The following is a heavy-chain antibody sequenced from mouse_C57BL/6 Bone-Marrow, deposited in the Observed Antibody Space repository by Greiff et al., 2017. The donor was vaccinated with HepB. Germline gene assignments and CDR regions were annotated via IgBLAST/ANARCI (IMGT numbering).Heavy chain of an antibody. Sequence: EVNVVESGGGLVKPGGSLKLSCAASGFTFSSYAMSWVCQTPEKRLEWVATISDGGSYTYYPDNVKGRFTISRDNAKNNLYLQMSHLKSEDTAMYYCARDAPRHYYGSSYGYFDVWGTGTTVTVSS. CDR2: ISDGGSYT. CDR3: ARDAPRHYYGSSYGYFDV. V-gene: IGHV5-4*01. J-gene: IGHJ1*03. D-gene: IGHD1-1*01. CDR1: GFTFSSYA.